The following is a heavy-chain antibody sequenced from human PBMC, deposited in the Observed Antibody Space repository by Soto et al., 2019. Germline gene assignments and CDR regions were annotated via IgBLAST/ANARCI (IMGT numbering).Heavy chain of an antibody. D-gene: IGHD4-17*01. V-gene: IGHV1-3*01. Sequence: ASVKVSCKASGYTFTSYAMHWVRQAPGQRLEWMGWINAGNGNTKYSQKFQGRVTITRDTSASTAYMELSSLRSEDTAVYYCAIYGGNSVYFDYWGQGTLLTVSS. CDR1: GYTFTSYA. J-gene: IGHJ4*02. CDR3: AIYGGNSVYFDY. CDR2: INAGNGNT.